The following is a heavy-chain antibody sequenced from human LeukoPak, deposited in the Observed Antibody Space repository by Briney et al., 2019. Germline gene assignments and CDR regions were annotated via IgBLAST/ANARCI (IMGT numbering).Heavy chain of an antibody. D-gene: IGHD2/OR15-2a*01. CDR3: ARVVIGLAVDY. CDR1: GYTFSNYG. Sequence: ASVKVSCKASGYTFSNYGLNWVRQATGQGLEWMGWMNPNSGNTGYAQKFQGRVTITRNTSISTAYMELSSLRSEDTAVYYCARVVIGLAVDYWGQGTLVTVSS. J-gene: IGHJ4*02. CDR2: MNPNSGNT. V-gene: IGHV1-8*01.